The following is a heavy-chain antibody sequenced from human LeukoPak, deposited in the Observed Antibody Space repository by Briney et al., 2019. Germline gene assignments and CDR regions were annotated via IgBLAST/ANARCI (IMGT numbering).Heavy chain of an antibody. J-gene: IGHJ4*02. CDR2: IIPIFGTA. Sequence: ASVKVSCKASGGTFSSYAISWVRQAPGQGLEWMGGIIPIFGTANYAQKFQGRVTITADESTSTAYMELSSLRSEDTAVYYCARERGDGYKNFDYWGQGTLVTVSS. CDR1: GGTFSSYA. V-gene: IGHV1-69*13. D-gene: IGHD5-24*01. CDR3: ARERGDGYKNFDY.